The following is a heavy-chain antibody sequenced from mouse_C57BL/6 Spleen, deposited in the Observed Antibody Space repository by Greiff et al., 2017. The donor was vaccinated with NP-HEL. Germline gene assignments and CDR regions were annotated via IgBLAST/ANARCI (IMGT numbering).Heavy chain of an antibody. Sequence: EVKVEESGGGLVQPGGSMKLSCVASGFTFSNYWMNWVRQSPEKGLEWVAQIRLKSDNYATHYAESVKGRFTISRDDSKSSVYLQMNNLRAEDTGIYYCTSFYYYGSSPYWYFDVWGTGTTVTVSS. D-gene: IGHD1-1*01. J-gene: IGHJ1*03. V-gene: IGHV6-3*01. CDR2: IRLKSDNYAT. CDR3: TSFYYYGSSPYWYFDV. CDR1: GFTFSNYW.